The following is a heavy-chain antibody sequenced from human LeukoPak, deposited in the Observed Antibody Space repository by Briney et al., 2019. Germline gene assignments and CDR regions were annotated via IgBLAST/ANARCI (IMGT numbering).Heavy chain of an antibody. CDR2: FDPEDGET. CDR1: GYTLTELS. D-gene: IGHD3-3*01. V-gene: IGHV1-24*01. CDR3: ATDLPTSYDFWSGAGGV. Sequence: ASVTVSCKVSGYTLTELSMHWVRQAPGKGRDWMGGFDPEDGETIYAQKFQDRVTMTEDTSTDTAYMELSSLRSEDTAVYYCATDLPTSYDFWSGAGGVWGKGTTVTVSS. J-gene: IGHJ6*04.